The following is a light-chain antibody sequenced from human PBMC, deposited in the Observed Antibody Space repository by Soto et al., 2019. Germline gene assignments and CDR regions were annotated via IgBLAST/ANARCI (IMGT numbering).Light chain of an antibody. J-gene: IGLJ2*01. CDR1: SSNIGNNY. Sequence: QSVLTQPPSVSAAPGQKVTISCSGSSSNIGNNYVSWFQQLPGTAPKLLIYDSNKRPSGIPDRFSGSKSGTSATLDIIGLQTGDEADYYCATWDRSLTGEVFGGGTKVTVL. CDR2: DSN. CDR3: ATWDRSLTGEV. V-gene: IGLV1-51*01.